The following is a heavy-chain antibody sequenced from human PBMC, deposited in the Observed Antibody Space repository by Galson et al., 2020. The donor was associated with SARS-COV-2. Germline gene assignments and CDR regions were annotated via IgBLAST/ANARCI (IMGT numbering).Heavy chain of an antibody. CDR3: AKAPIVATTYFDY. CDR1: GFTFSSYA. CDR2: ISGSGGST. J-gene: IGHJ4*02. V-gene: IGHV3-23*01. Sequence: GESLKISCAASGFTFSSYAMSWVRQAPGKGLEWVSAISGSGGSTYYADSVKGRLTISRDNSKNTLYLQMNSLRAEDTAVYYCAKAPIVATTYFDYWGQGTLVTVSS. D-gene: IGHD5-12*01.